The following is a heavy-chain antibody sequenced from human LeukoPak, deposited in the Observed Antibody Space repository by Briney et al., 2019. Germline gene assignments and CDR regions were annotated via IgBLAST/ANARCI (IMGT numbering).Heavy chain of an antibody. CDR1: GFTFDDYA. V-gene: IGHV3-9*01. CDR3: ARGASSSTLDY. J-gene: IGHJ4*02. CDR2: INWNSGSI. Sequence: GGSLRLSCAASGFTFDDYAMHWVRQAPGKGLEWVSGINWNSGSIGYADSVKGRFTISRDNAKNSLYLQMNSLRAEDTALYYCARGASSSTLDYWGQGTLVTVSS.